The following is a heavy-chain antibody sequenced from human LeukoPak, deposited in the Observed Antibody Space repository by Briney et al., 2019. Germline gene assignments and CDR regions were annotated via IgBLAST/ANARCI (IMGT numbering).Heavy chain of an antibody. J-gene: IGHJ4*02. Sequence: GGSLRLSCAASGFTFSNAWMSWVRQAPGKGLEWVGRIKSKTDGGKTDYAAPVTGRFTISRDDSKNTLYMQMNSLKTEDTAVYYCTTQRYCSGGSCSDYWGQGTLVTVSS. CDR2: IKSKTDGGKT. D-gene: IGHD2-15*01. V-gene: IGHV3-15*01. CDR1: GFTFSNAW. CDR3: TTQRYCSGGSCSDY.